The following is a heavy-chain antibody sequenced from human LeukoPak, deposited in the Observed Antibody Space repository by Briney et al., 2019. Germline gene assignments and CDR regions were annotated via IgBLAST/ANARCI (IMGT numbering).Heavy chain of an antibody. CDR3: ARDLDYGDYVLDY. D-gene: IGHD4-17*01. J-gene: IGHJ4*02. CDR1: GFTFSSYE. V-gene: IGHV3-48*03. CDR2: ISSSGRTI. Sequence: GGSLRLSCAASGFTFSSYEMNWVRQAPGKGLEWVSYISSSGRTIYYADSVKGRFTISRDNAKNSLYLQMNSLRAEDTAVYYCARDLDYGDYVLDYWGQGTLVTVSS.